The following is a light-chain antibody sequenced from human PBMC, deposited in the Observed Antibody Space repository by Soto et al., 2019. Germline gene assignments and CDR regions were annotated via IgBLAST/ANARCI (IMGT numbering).Light chain of an antibody. CDR1: NIGSKS. V-gene: IGLV3-21*04. CDR2: YDS. J-gene: IGLJ2*01. Sequence: SYELTQPPSVSVAPGQTARITCGGNNIGSKSVHWYQQKPGQAPVLVIYYDSDRPSGIPERFSGSNSGNTATLTISRVEAGDEADYYRQVWDSSSDHYVVFGGGTKLTVL. CDR3: QVWDSSSDHYVV.